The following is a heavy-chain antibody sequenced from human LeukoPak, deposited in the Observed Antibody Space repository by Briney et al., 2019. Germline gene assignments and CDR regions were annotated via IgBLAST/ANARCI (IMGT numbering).Heavy chain of an antibody. J-gene: IGHJ2*01. CDR1: GYSISSGYL. CDR3: ARVAQKLERIAVAGTSEWRANWYFDL. CDR2: IDGSGSS. D-gene: IGHD6-19*01. V-gene: IGHV4-38-2*02. Sequence: PSETLSLTCTVSGYSISSGYLWGWIRQPPGKGLEWIGSIDGSGSSYYNPSLKSRVTISVDTSRNQFSLKMTSVPAADTAVYYCARVAQKLERIAVAGTSEWRANWYFDLWGRGTLVTVSS.